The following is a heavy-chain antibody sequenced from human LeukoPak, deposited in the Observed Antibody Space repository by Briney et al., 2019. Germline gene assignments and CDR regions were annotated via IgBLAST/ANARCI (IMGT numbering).Heavy chain of an antibody. D-gene: IGHD3-9*01. CDR3: AREGYYDILTGPDY. CDR1: QFTFSSYA. Sequence: PGGSLRLSCVASQFTFSSYAMSWVRQAPGKGLEWVSTISDRGDNTHHADSVKGRFTISRDNSKNTLYLQMNSLRAEDTAVYYCAREGYYDILTGPDYWGQGTLVTVSS. V-gene: IGHV3-23*01. J-gene: IGHJ4*02. CDR2: ISDRGDNT.